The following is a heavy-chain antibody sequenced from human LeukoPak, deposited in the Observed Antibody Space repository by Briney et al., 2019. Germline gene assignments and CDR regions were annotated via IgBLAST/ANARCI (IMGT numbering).Heavy chain of an antibody. Sequence: PSETLSLTCAVYGGSFSGYYWSWIRQPPGKGLEWIGEINHSGSTNYNPSLKSRVTLSVDTSKNQFSLKLSSVTAADTAVYYCATWTTVTTQINWFDPWGQGTLVTVSS. CDR2: INHSGST. CDR1: GGSFSGYY. CDR3: ATWTTVTTQINWFDP. D-gene: IGHD4-17*01. V-gene: IGHV4-34*01. J-gene: IGHJ5*02.